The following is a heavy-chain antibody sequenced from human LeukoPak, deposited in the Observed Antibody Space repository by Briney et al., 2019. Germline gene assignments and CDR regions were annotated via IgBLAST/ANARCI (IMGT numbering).Heavy chain of an antibody. CDR2: IRVYNGDT. V-gene: IGHV1-18*01. J-gene: IGHJ4*02. Sequence: ASVKVSCKASGYTFTSYGISWVRQAPGQGLEWMGWIRVYNGDTNYAQKLQGRVTMTTDTSTSTAYMELRSLRSDDTAVYYCARDYYDSSGYSLDYWGQGTLVTVSS. D-gene: IGHD3-22*01. CDR3: ARDYYDSSGYSLDY. CDR1: GYTFTSYG.